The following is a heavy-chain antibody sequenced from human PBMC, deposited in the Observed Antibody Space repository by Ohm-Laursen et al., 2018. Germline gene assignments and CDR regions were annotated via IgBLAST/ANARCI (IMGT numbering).Heavy chain of an antibody. V-gene: IGHV4-59*01. CDR2: IYYSGNT. CDR1: GGSISSYY. CDR3: ARLGSGGY. Sequence: TLSLTCAVSGGSISSYYWSWIRQPPGKGLEWIGYIYYSGNTNYNPSLKSRVTISVDTSKNQFSLKLSSVTAADTAVYYCARLGSGGYWGQGTLVTVSS. D-gene: IGHD3-10*02. J-gene: IGHJ4*02.